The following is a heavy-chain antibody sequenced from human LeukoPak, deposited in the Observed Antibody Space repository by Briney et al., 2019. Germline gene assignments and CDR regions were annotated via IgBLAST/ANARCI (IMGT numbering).Heavy chain of an antibody. CDR2: ISFDGTNK. Sequence: SGGSLRLSCAASGFTFSHYAMHWVRQAPGKGLDWVAVISFDGTNKYYANSVQGRFAISRDNSKNTLYLQMNSLRAEDTALYYCARDMYDNGWSSFDYWGRGTLVTVSS. D-gene: IGHD3-10*01. J-gene: IGHJ4*02. CDR3: ARDMYDNGWSSFDY. CDR1: GFTFSHYA. V-gene: IGHV3-30*09.